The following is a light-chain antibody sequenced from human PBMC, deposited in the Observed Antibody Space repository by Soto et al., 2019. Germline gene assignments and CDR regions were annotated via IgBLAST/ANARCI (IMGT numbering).Light chain of an antibody. CDR3: QQYNSYPVT. CDR1: QSIRSW. J-gene: IGKJ1*01. V-gene: IGKV1-5*03. Sequence: DIQMTQSPSTLSASVGDRVTITCRASQSIRSWLAWYRQKPGKAPKLLIYKASSLESGAPSRFSGSGSGTEFTLTISSLQPDDFATYYCQQYNSYPVTFGQGTKVEIK. CDR2: KAS.